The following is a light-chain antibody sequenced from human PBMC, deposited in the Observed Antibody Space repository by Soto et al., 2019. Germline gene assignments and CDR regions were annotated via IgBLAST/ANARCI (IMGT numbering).Light chain of an antibody. J-gene: IGKJ2*01. Sequence: ELVLTQSPGTLSLSPGERATLSCRASHSVSSSYLAWYQQKPGQAPRLLIYGASSRATGIPDRFSGSGSGTDFTLTISRLEPEDFAVYYCQQYGSSPPYTFGQGTTLEIK. CDR1: HSVSSSY. CDR3: QQYGSSPPYT. CDR2: GAS. V-gene: IGKV3-20*01.